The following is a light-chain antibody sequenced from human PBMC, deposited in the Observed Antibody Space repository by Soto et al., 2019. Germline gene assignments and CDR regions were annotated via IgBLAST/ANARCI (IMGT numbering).Light chain of an antibody. CDR1: QSVSSY. Sequence: EIVLTQSPATLSLSPGERATLSCRASQSVSSYLAWYQQKPGQAPRLLIYDASNRATGIPARFSGSGSGTDFTLTISSLEPDDFAIYYCQQRSNWPLCTFGQRTKLEIK. V-gene: IGKV3-11*01. CDR3: QQRSNWPLCT. J-gene: IGKJ2*02. CDR2: DAS.